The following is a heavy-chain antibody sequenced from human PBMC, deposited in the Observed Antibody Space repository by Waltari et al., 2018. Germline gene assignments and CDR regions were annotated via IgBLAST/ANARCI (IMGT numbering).Heavy chain of an antibody. CDR3: ARHYDGDADYFDY. V-gene: IGHV3-11*04. CDR1: GFPFSDSY. D-gene: IGHD2-21*02. CDR2: ISNTGRTM. J-gene: IGHJ4*02. Sequence: QLQLVESGGGLVQPGVSLRLSCAAFGFPFSDSYMNWLRQAPGKGLEWVAYISNTGRTMYLIDSVRGRFTISRDNAKNSVYLQMNSLRPEDTAVYYCARHYDGDADYFDYWGQGTLVTVSS.